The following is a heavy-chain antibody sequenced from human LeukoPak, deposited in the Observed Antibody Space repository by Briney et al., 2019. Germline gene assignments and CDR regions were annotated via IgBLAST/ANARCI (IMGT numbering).Heavy chain of an antibody. CDR2: ISGSGGST. J-gene: IGHJ4*02. CDR1: GFTFSSYW. Sequence: GGSLRLSCAASGFTFSSYWMSWVRQAPGKGLEWVSAISGSGGSTYYADSVKGRFTISRDNSKNTLYLQMNSLRAEDTAVYYCATWFEGIAVAGNDYWGQGTLVTVSS. CDR3: ATWFEGIAVAGNDY. D-gene: IGHD6-13*01. V-gene: IGHV3-23*01.